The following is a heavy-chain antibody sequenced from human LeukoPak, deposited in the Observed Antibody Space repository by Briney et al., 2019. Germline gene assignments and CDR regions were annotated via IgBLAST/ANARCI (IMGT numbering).Heavy chain of an antibody. CDR1: GGCISSYY. V-gene: IGHV4-59*01. D-gene: IGHD3-22*01. J-gene: IGHJ4*02. Sequence: KTSETLSLTCTVSGGCISSYYWNWIRQPPGKGLEWIGYIYYSGSTHYNPSLDSRVTISVDTSKNQFSLRLSSMTAADTAVYYCARGYGSGSYYVPYDFWGQGTLVTVSS. CDR3: ARGYGSGSYYVPYDF. CDR2: IYYSGST.